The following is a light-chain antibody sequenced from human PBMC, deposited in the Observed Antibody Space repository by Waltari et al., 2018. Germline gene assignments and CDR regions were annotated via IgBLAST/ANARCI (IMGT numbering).Light chain of an antibody. CDR2: DAS. CDR3: QQRSIWPLT. Sequence: IVLTQSPATLSLSPGERAPLSCRASQSISSNLAWYQFRPGQAPRLLIYDASNRATGIPARFSGSGSGTDFTLTINSLEPEDFAVYYCQQRSIWPLTFGGGTKVEIK. J-gene: IGKJ4*01. CDR1: QSISSN. V-gene: IGKV3-11*01.